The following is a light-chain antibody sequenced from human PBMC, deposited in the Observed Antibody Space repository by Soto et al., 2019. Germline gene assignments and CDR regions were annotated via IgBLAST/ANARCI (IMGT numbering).Light chain of an antibody. Sequence: QLVLPQSPSASAPLGGSVKLTCTLNNGQSSFTIAWHQQQPEKGPRYLMRLNQDDPHNKGDGIPDRFSVSSSGAERYHTISSLQCDDEADYFCQTWDTTPLVGGGTTLTVL. CDR3: QTWDTTPL. V-gene: IGLV4-69*01. CDR1: NGQSSFT. CDR2: LNQDDPH. J-gene: IGLJ2*01.